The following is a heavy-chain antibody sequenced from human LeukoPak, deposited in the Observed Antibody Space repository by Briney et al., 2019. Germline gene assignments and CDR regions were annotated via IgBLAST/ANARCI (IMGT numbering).Heavy chain of an antibody. Sequence: SETLSLTCNVSGGSISGYHWSWIRQPPGKGLEWLGYIYYSGSSNYNPSLKSRVTMSADTSKNQFSLNLSSVTAADTAVYYCARHSSSWYFDYWGQGTLVTVSS. J-gene: IGHJ4*02. CDR2: IYYSGSS. V-gene: IGHV4-59*08. D-gene: IGHD6-13*01. CDR3: ARHSSSWYFDY. CDR1: GGSISGYH.